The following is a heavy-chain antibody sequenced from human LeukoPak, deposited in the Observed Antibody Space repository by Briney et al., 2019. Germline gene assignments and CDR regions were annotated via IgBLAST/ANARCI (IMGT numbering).Heavy chain of an antibody. CDR1: GFTFRSYA. CDR2: ISGSGGST. J-gene: IGHJ4*02. D-gene: IGHD6-19*01. V-gene: IGHV3-23*01. Sequence: GGSLRLSCAASGFTFRSYAMSWVRQAPGEGLEWVSAISGSGGSTYYADSVKGRFTISRDNSKNTLYLQMNSLRAEDTAVYYCANLGAVAGQRYFDYWGQGTLVTVSS. CDR3: ANLGAVAGQRYFDY.